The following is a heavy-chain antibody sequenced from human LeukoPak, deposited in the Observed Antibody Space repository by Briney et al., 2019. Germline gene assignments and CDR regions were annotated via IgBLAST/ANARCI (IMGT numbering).Heavy chain of an antibody. CDR2: INPNSGGT. D-gene: IGHD6-13*01. CDR3: ARDRSFIAAAGTVRFDP. Sequence: ASVKVSCKASGYTFTGYYMHWVRQAPGQGLEWMGRINPNSGGTNYAQKFQGRVTMTRDTSISTAYMELSRLRSDGTAVYYCARDRSFIAAAGTVRFDPWGQGTLVTVSS. J-gene: IGHJ5*02. V-gene: IGHV1-2*06. CDR1: GYTFTGYY.